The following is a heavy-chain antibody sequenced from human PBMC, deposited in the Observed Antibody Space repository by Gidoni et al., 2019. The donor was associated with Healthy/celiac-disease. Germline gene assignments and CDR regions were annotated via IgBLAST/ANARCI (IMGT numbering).Heavy chain of an antibody. D-gene: IGHD3-10*01. J-gene: IGHJ4*02. CDR1: GFTFSSYS. Sequence: EVQLVESGGGLVKPGGSLRLSCAASGFTFSSYSMNWVRQAPGKGLEWVSSISSRSSYIYYADSVKGRFTISRDNAKNSLYLQMNSLRAEDTAVYYCARDSSSWGSENYWGQGTLVTVSS. V-gene: IGHV3-21*01. CDR3: ARDSSSWGSENY. CDR2: ISSRSSYI.